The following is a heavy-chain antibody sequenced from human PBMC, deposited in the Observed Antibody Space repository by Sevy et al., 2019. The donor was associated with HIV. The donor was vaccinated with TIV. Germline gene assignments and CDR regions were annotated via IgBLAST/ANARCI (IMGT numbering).Heavy chain of an antibody. CDR2: ISYIGST. CDR1: GVSVSSGKYY. D-gene: IGHD2-15*01. J-gene: IGHJ4*02. CDR3: VRDRIDAAGGYFDY. V-gene: IGHV4-61*01. Sequence: SGTLSLTCTVSGVSVSSGKYYWIWIRQPPGKGLVWIGYISYIGSTNYDPSLKSRVTISIDTSKNQLSLRLSSVTATETAVYYCVRDRIDAAGGYFDYWGQGTLVTVSS.